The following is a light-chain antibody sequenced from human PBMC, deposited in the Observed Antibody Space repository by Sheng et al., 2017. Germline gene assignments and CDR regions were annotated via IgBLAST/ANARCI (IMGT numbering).Light chain of an antibody. V-gene: IGKV3-20*01. CDR1: QSISSTY. CDR3: QQYGGSPPYT. Sequence: EIALTQSPGTLSLSPGETATLSCRASQSISSTYLAWYQQKPGQAPRLLIYGASSRATGIPERFSGSGSGTDFTLIINRLEAEDFAVYYCQQYGGSPPYTFGQGTKVEIK. CDR2: GAS. J-gene: IGKJ2*01.